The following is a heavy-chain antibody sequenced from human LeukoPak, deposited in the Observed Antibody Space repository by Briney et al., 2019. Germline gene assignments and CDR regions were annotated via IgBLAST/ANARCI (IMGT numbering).Heavy chain of an antibody. J-gene: IGHJ5*02. V-gene: IGHV3-21*01. Sequence: GGSLRLPCAASGFTFSSYSMNWVRQAPGKGLEGVSSISSSSSYIYYADSVKGRFTISRDNAKNSLYLQMNSLRAEDTAVYYCARDDIVVVPGNWFDPWGQGTLVTVSS. CDR1: GFTFSSYS. CDR3: ARDDIVVVPGNWFDP. CDR2: ISSSSSYI. D-gene: IGHD2-2*01.